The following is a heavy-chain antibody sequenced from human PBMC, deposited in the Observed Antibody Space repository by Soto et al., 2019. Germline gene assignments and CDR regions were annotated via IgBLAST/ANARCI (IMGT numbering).Heavy chain of an antibody. D-gene: IGHD2-2*01. CDR2: INSDGSST. V-gene: IGHV3-74*01. Sequence: GGSLRLSCAASGFTFSSYWMHWVHQAPGKGLVWVSRINSDGSSTSYADSVKGRFTISRDNAKNTLYLQMNSLRAEDTAVYYCARDEPDCSSTSCTPYYYYYYMDVWGKGTTVTVSS. CDR3: ARDEPDCSSTSCTPYYYYYYMDV. CDR1: GFTFSSYW. J-gene: IGHJ6*03.